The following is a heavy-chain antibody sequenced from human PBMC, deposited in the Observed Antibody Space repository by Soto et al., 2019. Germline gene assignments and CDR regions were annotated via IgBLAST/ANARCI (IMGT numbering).Heavy chain of an antibody. CDR2: ISAYNGNT. J-gene: IGHJ3*02. V-gene: IGHV1-18*01. Sequence: ASVKVSCKASGYTFTSYGISWVRQAPGQGLGWMGWISAYNGNTDYAQKLQGRVTMTTDTSTSTAYMELRSLRSDDTVVYYCARDIVRDIVVVPAADDAFDIWGQGTMVTVSS. D-gene: IGHD2-2*01. CDR1: GYTFTSYG. CDR3: ARDIVRDIVVVPAADDAFDI.